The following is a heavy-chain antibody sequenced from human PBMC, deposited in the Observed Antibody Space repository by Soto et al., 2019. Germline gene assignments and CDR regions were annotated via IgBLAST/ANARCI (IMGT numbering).Heavy chain of an antibody. Sequence: EVQLVQSGAEVKKPGESLKISCKGSGYSFTSYWIGWVRQMPGKGLEWMGIIYPGDSDTRYSPSFQGQVTISADKSISTAYLQWSSLKASDTAMYYCARSDIVVVVAATPDAFDICGQGTMVTVSS. J-gene: IGHJ3*02. D-gene: IGHD2-15*01. V-gene: IGHV5-51*03. CDR1: GYSFTSYW. CDR2: IYPGDSDT. CDR3: ARSDIVVVVAATPDAFDI.